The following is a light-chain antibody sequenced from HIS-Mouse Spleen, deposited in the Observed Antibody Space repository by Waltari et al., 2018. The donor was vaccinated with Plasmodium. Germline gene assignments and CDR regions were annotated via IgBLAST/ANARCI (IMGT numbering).Light chain of an antibody. CDR3: QQYYSFPQT. J-gene: IGKJ1*01. Sequence: EIVMTQSPATLSVSPGERATLSCRASQSVSSNLAWYQQKPGQAPRLLIYGASTRATGIPARFSGSRSGTEFTLTISSLQSEDFAVYYCQQYYSFPQTFGQGTKVEIK. CDR1: QSVSSN. CDR2: GAS. V-gene: IGKV3-15*01.